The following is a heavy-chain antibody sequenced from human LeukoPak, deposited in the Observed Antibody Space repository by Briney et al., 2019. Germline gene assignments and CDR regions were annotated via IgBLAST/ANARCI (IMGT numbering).Heavy chain of an antibody. D-gene: IGHD4-11*01. J-gene: IGHJ4*02. Sequence: ASVKVSCKASGGTFSSYAISWVRQAPGQGLEWMGGIIPIFGTANYAQKFQGRVTITTDESTSTAYMELSSLRSEDTAVYYCARTPPATTVTLYYFDYWGQGTLVTVSS. CDR3: ARTPPATTVTLYYFDY. CDR1: GGTFSSYA. CDR2: IIPIFGTA. V-gene: IGHV1-69*05.